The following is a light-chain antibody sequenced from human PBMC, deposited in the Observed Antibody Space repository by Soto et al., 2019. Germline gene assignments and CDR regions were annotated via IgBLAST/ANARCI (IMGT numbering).Light chain of an antibody. CDR1: SSNIGSNT. J-gene: IGLJ3*02. CDR2: SNN. V-gene: IGLV1-44*01. CDR3: AALEDSLNGWL. Sequence: QSVLTQPPSASGTPGQRVTISCSGSSSNIGSNTVNWYQQLPGTAPKLLIYSNNQRPSGVPDRFSGSKSGTSASLAISGLQSEEAAYYSCAALEDSLNGWLFGGGTKLTFL.